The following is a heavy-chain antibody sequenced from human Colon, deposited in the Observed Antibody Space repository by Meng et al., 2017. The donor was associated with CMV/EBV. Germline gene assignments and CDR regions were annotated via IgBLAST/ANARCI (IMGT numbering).Heavy chain of an antibody. Sequence: QVQLVELGAEVKKPGASVKLSCKASGYTFTANFMHWVRQAPGQGLEWMGWINPPNGDTKYAQKFEGRVTITRDTSISTVYMELNSLTSDDTAVYYCAKRVQPDSGYSNWGQGTLVTVSS. J-gene: IGHJ4*02. D-gene: IGHD3-22*01. V-gene: IGHV1-2*02. CDR3: AKRVQPDSGYSN. CDR1: GYTFTANF. CDR2: INPPNGDT.